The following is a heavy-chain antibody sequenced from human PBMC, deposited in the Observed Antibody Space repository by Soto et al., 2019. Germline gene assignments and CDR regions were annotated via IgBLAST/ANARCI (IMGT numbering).Heavy chain of an antibody. CDR1: GGSISSYY. Sequence: PSETLSLTCTVSGGSISSYYWSWIRQPPGKGQEWIGYIYYSGSTNYNPSLKSRVTISVDTSKTQFSLKLSSVTAADTAVYYCTIQWLHGNYFDYWGQRTLVTVSS. CDR2: IYYSGST. J-gene: IGHJ4*02. V-gene: IGHV4-59*08. D-gene: IGHD5-12*01. CDR3: TIQWLHGNYFDY.